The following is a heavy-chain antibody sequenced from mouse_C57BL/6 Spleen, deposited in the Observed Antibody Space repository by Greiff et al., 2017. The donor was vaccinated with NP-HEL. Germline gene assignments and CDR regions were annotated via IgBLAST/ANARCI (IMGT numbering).Heavy chain of an antibody. Sequence: QVQLQQSGADLARPGASVKLSCKASGYTFTSYGISWVKQRTGQGLEWIGEIYPRSGNTYYNEKFKGKATLTADKSSSTAYMELRSLTSEDSAVYFCASYYDGYYAFAYWGQGTLVTVSA. CDR2: IYPRSGNT. CDR1: GYTFTSYG. V-gene: IGHV1-81*01. D-gene: IGHD2-3*01. CDR3: ASYYDGYYAFAY. J-gene: IGHJ3*01.